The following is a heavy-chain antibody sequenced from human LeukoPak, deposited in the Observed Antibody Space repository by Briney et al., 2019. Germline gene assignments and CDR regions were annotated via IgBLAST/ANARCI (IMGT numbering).Heavy chain of an antibody. CDR2: IYSGGST. CDR3: GKSDIILVYQPGSWSDP. CDR1: GFTVSSNY. J-gene: IGHJ5*02. Sequence: GGSLRLSCAASGFTVSSNYMSWVRQAPGKGLEWVSVIYSGGSTYYADSVKGRFTISRDNSKNTLYLQMNSLRAEDTAVYYCGKSDIILVYQPGSWSDPWGQGTLVTVSS. D-gene: IGHD2-8*01. V-gene: IGHV3-53*01.